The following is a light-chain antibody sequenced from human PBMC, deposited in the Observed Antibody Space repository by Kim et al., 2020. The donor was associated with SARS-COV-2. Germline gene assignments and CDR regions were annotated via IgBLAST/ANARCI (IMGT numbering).Light chain of an antibody. J-gene: IGLJ3*02. CDR2: YDS. CDR3: QLWDSISDQGV. CDR1: SIGRKS. V-gene: IGLV3-21*04. Sequence: APGKTARITWGGNSIGRKSVHWYQQRPGQAPVLVIYYDSDRPSGIPERFSGSNSGNTATLTISRVEAGDEADYYCQLWDSISDQGVFGGGTQLTVL.